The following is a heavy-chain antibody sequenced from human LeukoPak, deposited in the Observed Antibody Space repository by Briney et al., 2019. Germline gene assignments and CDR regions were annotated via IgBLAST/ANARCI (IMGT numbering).Heavy chain of an antibody. Sequence: SETLYLTCTVSGGSISSSSYYWGWIRQPPGKGLEWIGSIYYSGSTYYNPSLRSRVTISVDTSKNQFSLKLSSVTAADTAVYYCARHGPPWHYDFWSGYQLYYFDYWGQGTLVTVSS. CDR1: GGSISSSSYY. D-gene: IGHD3-3*01. CDR2: IYYSGST. V-gene: IGHV4-39*01. J-gene: IGHJ4*02. CDR3: ARHGPPWHYDFWSGYQLYYFDY.